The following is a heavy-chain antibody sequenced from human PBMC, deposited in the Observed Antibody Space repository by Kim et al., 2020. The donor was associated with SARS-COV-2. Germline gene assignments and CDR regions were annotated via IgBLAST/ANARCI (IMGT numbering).Heavy chain of an antibody. CDR1: GGSFSGYY. CDR3: ARRQYYYGSGSYYYGG. D-gene: IGHD3-10*01. V-gene: IGHV4-34*01. Sequence: SETLSLTCAVYGGSFSGYYWSWIRQPPGKGLEWIGEINHSGSTNYNPSLKSRVTISVDTSKNQFSLKLSSVTAADTAVYYCARRQYYYGSGSYYYGGWG. CDR2: INHSGST. J-gene: IGHJ1*01.